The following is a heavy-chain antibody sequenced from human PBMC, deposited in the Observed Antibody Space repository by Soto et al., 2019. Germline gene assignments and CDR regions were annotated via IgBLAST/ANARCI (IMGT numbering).Heavy chain of an antibody. D-gene: IGHD2-15*01. CDR2: ISGSGGST. V-gene: IGHV3-23*01. CDR1: GFTFSSYA. J-gene: IGHJ4*02. CDR3: AKVKAVAAFGY. Sequence: XESLRLCFAASGFTFSSYAMSWVRQAPGKGLEWVSAISGSGGSTYYADSVKGRFTISRDNSKNTLYLQMNSLRAEDTAVYYCAKVKAVAAFGYWGQGTLVTVSS.